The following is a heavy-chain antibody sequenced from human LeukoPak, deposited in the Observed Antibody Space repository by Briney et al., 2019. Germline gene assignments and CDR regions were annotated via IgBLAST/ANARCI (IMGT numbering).Heavy chain of an antibody. V-gene: IGHV1-2*02. Sequence: ASVKVSCKASGYTFTSYDINWVRQAPGQGLEWMGWINPNSGGTNYAQKFQGRVTMTRDTSISTAYMELSRLRSDDTAVYYCARGPGYSSSSGWLWGQGTLVTVSS. D-gene: IGHD6-6*01. CDR1: GYTFTSYD. CDR2: INPNSGGT. CDR3: ARGPGYSSSSGWL. J-gene: IGHJ4*02.